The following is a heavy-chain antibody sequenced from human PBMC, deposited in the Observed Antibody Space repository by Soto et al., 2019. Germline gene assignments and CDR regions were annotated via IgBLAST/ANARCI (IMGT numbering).Heavy chain of an antibody. CDR2: ISGSGGST. CDR3: AKGGYYDFWSGHYYGMEV. Sequence: EVQLLESGGGLVQPGGSLRLSCAASGFTFSSYAMSWVRQAPGKGLEWVSAISGSGGSTYYADSVKGRFTISRDNSKNTLYLQMNSLRAEDTAVYYCAKGGYYDFWSGHYYGMEVWGQGTTVTVSS. V-gene: IGHV3-23*01. CDR1: GFTFSSYA. J-gene: IGHJ6*02. D-gene: IGHD3-3*01.